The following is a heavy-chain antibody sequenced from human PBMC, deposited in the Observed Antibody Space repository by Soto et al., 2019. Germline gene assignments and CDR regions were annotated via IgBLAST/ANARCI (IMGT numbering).Heavy chain of an antibody. CDR2: ISWNSGSI. D-gene: IGHD2-15*01. V-gene: IGHV3-9*01. CDR3: AKGPHCSGDSCYSLIAYGPPSDAFDI. J-gene: IGHJ3*02. CDR1: GFTFDDYA. Sequence: PGGSLRLSCAASGFTFDDYAMHWVRQAPGKGLEWVSGISWNSGSIGYADSVKGRFTISRDNSKNTLHLQMNSLRAEDTAVYYCAKGPHCSGDSCYSLIAYGPPSDAFDIWGQGTMVTVSS.